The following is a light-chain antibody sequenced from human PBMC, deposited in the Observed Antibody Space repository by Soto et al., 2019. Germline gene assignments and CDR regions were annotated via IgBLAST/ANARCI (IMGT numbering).Light chain of an antibody. J-gene: IGKJ2*01. CDR1: QSVSSSY. CDR2: GAS. Sequence: EIVLTQSPGTLSLSPGVRATLSCRASQSVSSSYLAWYQQKPGQAPRLLIYGASSRATGIPDRFSGSESGTDFSFTISRVEPEDFAVYYCQQYGSSPYTFGQGTKLEIK. CDR3: QQYGSSPYT. V-gene: IGKV3-20*01.